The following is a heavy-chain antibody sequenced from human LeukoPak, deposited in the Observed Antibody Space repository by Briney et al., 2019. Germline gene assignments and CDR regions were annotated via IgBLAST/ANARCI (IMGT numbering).Heavy chain of an antibody. CDR3: ARDGGSGILD. CDR1: GFTFSSYE. V-gene: IGHV3-48*03. D-gene: IGHD3-10*01. J-gene: IGHJ4*02. Sequence: PGWALTLSCAASGFTFSSYEMNWVRQAPGKGLEWASYISSNGSPIFYADSVKGRFTISRDNAKNSLSLLMNSLRAEDTAVYYCARDGGSGILDWGQGTLVTVSS. CDR2: ISSNGSPI.